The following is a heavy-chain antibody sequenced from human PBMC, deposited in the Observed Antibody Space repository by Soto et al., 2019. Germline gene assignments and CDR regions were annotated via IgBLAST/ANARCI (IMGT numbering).Heavy chain of an antibody. CDR1: GYTFTSYN. CDR2: INPLGFST. V-gene: IGHV1-46*01. Sequence: QVQLVQSGAEVKKPGTSVKVSCKASGYTFTSYNMHWVRQAPGQGLEWVGMINPLGFSTTYAHKFRGRVTMTRDTSTSTVYMELTNLRSADTAVYYCARAAGRFGELYGFDPWGQGTLVTVSP. D-gene: IGHD3-10*01. CDR3: ARAAGRFGELYGFDP. J-gene: IGHJ5*02.